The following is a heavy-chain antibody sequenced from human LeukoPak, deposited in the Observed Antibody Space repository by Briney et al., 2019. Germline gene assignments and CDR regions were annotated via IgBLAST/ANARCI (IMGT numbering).Heavy chain of an antibody. CDR2: IYSSGST. V-gene: IGHV4-59*01. CDR3: TRVRDGYNYGGFDY. J-gene: IGHJ4*02. D-gene: IGHD5-24*01. CDR1: GGSFSGYY. Sequence: SETLSLTCAVYGGSFSGYYWSWIRQPPGKGLEWIGYIYSSGSTNYNPSLRSRVTISVDTSKNQFFLILSSVTAADTAVYYCTRVRDGYNYGGFDYWGQGTLVTVSS.